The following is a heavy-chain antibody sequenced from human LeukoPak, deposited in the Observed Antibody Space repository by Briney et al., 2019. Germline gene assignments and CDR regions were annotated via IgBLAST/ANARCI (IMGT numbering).Heavy chain of an antibody. CDR1: GFTFSSYG. CDR3: AKEEDGFGGSQDAFDI. D-gene: IGHD3-10*01. J-gene: IGHJ3*02. CDR2: IRYDGSNK. V-gene: IGHV3-30*02. Sequence: PGGSLRLSCAASGFTFSSYGMHWVRQAPGKGLEWVAFIRYDGSNKYYADSVKGRFTISRDNSKNTLYLQMNSLRAEDTAVYYCAKEEDGFGGSQDAFDIWGQGTMVTVSS.